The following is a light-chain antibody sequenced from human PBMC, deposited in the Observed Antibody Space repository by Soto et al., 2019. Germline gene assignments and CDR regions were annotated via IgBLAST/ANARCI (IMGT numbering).Light chain of an antibody. V-gene: IGKV3-20*01. J-gene: IGKJ3*01. CDR3: QHYGNTPPSVT. CDR2: GAS. Sequence: EIVLTQSPGTLSLSPGERATLSCRASQSLSSSYLVWYQQKPGQAPRLLIYGASSRATGIPDRFSGSGSGTDFTLTISRLEPEDFAVYYCQHYGNTPPSVTFXPGTKADIK. CDR1: QSLSSSY.